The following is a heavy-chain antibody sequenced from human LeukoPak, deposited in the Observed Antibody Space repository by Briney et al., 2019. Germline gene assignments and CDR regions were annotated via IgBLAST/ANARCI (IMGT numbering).Heavy chain of an antibody. CDR1: GGSISSYY. V-gene: IGHV4-59*05. D-gene: IGHD6-13*01. Sequence: SEVLSLTCTVSGGSISSYYWSWIRQPPGKGLEWIGSLYDSGSTYYNASLKTRVTLSVDTSKNQFSLKLSSVTAADTAVYYCARGDSSWNAFDIWGQGTMLTVSS. J-gene: IGHJ3*02. CDR3: ARGDSSWNAFDI. CDR2: LYDSGST.